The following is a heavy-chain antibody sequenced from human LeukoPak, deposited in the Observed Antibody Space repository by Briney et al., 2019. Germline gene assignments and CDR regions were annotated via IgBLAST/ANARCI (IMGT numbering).Heavy chain of an antibody. CDR3: ARWGVVGATDTFDI. Sequence: SETLSLTCAVSGGSISTYNWWSWVRQPPGKGLEWIGEIFYSGSINYNPSLKSRVTISVDTSKNQFSLKLSSVTAAHTAVYYCARWGVVGATDTFDIWGRGTMVTVSS. D-gene: IGHD1-26*01. J-gene: IGHJ3*02. CDR1: GGSISTYNW. V-gene: IGHV4-4*02. CDR2: IFYSGSI.